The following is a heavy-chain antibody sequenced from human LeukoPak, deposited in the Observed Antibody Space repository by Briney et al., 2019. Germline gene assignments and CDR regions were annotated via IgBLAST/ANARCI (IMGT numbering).Heavy chain of an antibody. CDR2: IKQDGSEK. CDR1: GFTFSSYW. Sequence: PGGSLRLSCAASGFTFSSYWMSWVRQAPGKGLEWVANIKQDGSEKYYVDSVKGRFTISRDNAKNSLYLQMNSLRAEDTAVYYCAKDFMRQWLDYWGQGTLVTVSS. J-gene: IGHJ4*02. D-gene: IGHD6-19*01. V-gene: IGHV3-7*03. CDR3: AKDFMRQWLDY.